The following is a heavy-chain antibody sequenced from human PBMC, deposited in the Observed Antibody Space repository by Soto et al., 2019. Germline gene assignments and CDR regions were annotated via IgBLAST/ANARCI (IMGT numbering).Heavy chain of an antibody. J-gene: IGHJ6*02. CDR1: GGTFSSSG. V-gene: IGHV1-69*11. CDR2: IVPSLDTT. D-gene: IGHD3-16*02. CDR3: ARWPQPRYTADPYAVDV. Sequence: QVHLVQSGTEVKKPESSVQVSCKASGGTFSSSGFSWVRQAPGQGLEWMGMIVPSLDTTNYAQKFQARVTVTADEVTSTAYMELRSLRSEDTAVYYCARWPQPRYTADPYAVDVWGQGTRVIVSS.